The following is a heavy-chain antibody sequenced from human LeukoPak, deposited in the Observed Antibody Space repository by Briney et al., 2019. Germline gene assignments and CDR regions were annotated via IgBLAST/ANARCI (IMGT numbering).Heavy chain of an antibody. Sequence: PGGSLRLSCAASGFTFSSYAMNWVRQAPGKGLEWVSGTSGSGGSTFYADSVKGRFTMSRDNSKNTLYLQMNSLRAEDTAVYYCAREGYCSSTSCRPGGYYYYYYGMDVWGQGTTVTVSS. CDR1: GFTFSSYA. CDR3: AREGYCSSTSCRPGGYYYYYYGMDV. V-gene: IGHV3-23*01. J-gene: IGHJ6*02. D-gene: IGHD2-2*01. CDR2: TSGSGGST.